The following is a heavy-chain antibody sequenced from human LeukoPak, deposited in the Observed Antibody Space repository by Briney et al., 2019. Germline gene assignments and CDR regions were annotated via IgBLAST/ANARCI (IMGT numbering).Heavy chain of an antibody. J-gene: IGHJ4*02. CDR3: ANEVRPNDY. CDR1: GFSFSSHA. CDR2: IDISGGST. Sequence: GGSLRLSCAASGFSFSSHAMCWVRQAPGRGLEWVSSIDISGGSTYYADSVQGRFTISRDNSKNTLYLQMNSLRAEDTALYYCANEVRPNDYWGQGTLVTVSS. V-gene: IGHV3-23*01. D-gene: IGHD1-1*01.